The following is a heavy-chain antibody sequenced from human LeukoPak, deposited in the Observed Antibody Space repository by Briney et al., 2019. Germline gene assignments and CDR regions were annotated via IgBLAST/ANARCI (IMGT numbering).Heavy chain of an antibody. D-gene: IGHD6-19*01. Sequence: GGSLSLSCSASGFTFSSHGMHWVLQAPGKGLGWLAVISYDGSNKYYEDSVKGRFTISRDNSKNTLYLQMNSLRAEAKDVYYCAKAPYHSRGWHIDVDYWGQGTLVTVSS. J-gene: IGHJ4*02. CDR1: GFTFSSHG. V-gene: IGHV3-30*18. CDR2: ISYDGSNK. CDR3: AKAPYHSRGWHIDVDY.